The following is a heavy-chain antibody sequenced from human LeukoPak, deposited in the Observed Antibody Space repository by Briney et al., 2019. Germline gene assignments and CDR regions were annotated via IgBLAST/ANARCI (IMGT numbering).Heavy chain of an antibody. CDR2: ISGGGGST. CDR1: GFTFSSYS. V-gene: IGHV3-23*01. Sequence: GGSLRLSCAASGFTFSSYSMNWVRQAPGKGLEWVSGISGGGGSTYYADSVKGRFTISRDNSKNTLYLQMNSLRAEDTAVYYCAELNRGTASPYYFDYWGQGTLVTVSS. D-gene: IGHD2-15*01. CDR3: AELNRGTASPYYFDY. J-gene: IGHJ4*02.